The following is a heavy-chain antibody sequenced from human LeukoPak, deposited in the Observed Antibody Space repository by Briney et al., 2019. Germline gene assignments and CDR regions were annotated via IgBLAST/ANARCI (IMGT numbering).Heavy chain of an antibody. Sequence: PSETLSLTCTVSGGSISSSSYYWGWIRQPPGKGLEWIGRIYYSGSTYYNPSLKSRVTMSVDTSKNQFSLKLSSVTAADTAVYYCARESDRYCYSTSCPNWYDPWGQGTLVTVSS. CDR3: ARESDRYCYSTSCPNWYDP. J-gene: IGHJ5*02. CDR2: IYYSGST. CDR1: GGSISSSSYY. D-gene: IGHD2-2*01. V-gene: IGHV4-39*07.